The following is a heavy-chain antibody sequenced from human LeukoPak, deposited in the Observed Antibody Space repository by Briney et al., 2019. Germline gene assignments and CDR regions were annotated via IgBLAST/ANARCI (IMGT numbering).Heavy chain of an antibody. Sequence: PSETLSLTCTVSGGSISSSSYYWGWIRQPPGKGLEWIGSIYYSGSTYYNPSLKSRVTISVDTSKNQFSLKLSSVTAADTAVYYCAREPSYYYDSSGYVDYWGQGTLVTVSS. V-gene: IGHV4-39*02. J-gene: IGHJ4*02. CDR1: GGSISSSSYY. CDR3: AREPSYYYDSSGYVDY. CDR2: IYYSGST. D-gene: IGHD3-22*01.